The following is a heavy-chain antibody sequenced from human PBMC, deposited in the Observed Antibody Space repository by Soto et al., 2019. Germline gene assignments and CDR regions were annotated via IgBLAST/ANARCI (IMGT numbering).Heavy chain of an antibody. CDR1: GGPISSGGFY. CDR3: ARRLWFGENLWFDP. Sequence: SETLSLTCTVSGGPISSGGFYWSWIRQHPGKGLEWIGYIYYTGRTDYNPSLKSRVIISVDTSKSQFSLKLSSVTAADTAVYYCARRLWFGENLWFDPWGQGTLVTVSS. D-gene: IGHD3-10*01. J-gene: IGHJ5*02. CDR2: IYYTGRT. V-gene: IGHV4-31*03.